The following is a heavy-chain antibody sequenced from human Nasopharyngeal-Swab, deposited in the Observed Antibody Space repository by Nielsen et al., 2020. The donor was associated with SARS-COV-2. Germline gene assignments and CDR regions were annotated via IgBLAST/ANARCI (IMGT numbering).Heavy chain of an antibody. V-gene: IGHV3-30-3*01. CDR2: ISYDGSNK. CDR3: ASSLTTHIDY. Sequence: GESLKISCAASGFTFRSYAMHLVRQASGKGLEWVAVISYDGSNKYYADSVKGRFTISRDNSKNTLYLQMNSLRAEDTAVYYCASSLTTHIDYWGQGTLVTVSS. D-gene: IGHD4-11*01. J-gene: IGHJ4*02. CDR1: GFTFRSYA.